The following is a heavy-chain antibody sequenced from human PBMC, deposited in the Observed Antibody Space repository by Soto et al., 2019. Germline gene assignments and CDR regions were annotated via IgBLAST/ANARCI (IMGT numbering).Heavy chain of an antibody. J-gene: IGHJ4*02. CDR3: ARSELELRI. CDR1: DGSLSSGDYY. CDR2: IYYSGST. Sequence: SVTCTVSDGSLSSGDYYRSWIRQPPGKGLEWIGYIYYSGSTYYNPSLKSRVTLSVDTSKNQFSLKLSSVTAADTDVYYCARSELELRIWAQGTLVTVSS. V-gene: IGHV4-30-4*01. D-gene: IGHD1-7*01.